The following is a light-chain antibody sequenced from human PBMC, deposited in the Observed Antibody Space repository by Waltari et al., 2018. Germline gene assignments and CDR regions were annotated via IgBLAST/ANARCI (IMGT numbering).Light chain of an antibody. CDR2: DAS. V-gene: IGKV3-11*01. J-gene: IGKJ4*01. CDR1: QSVGTY. CDR3: QQRRNWPLT. Sequence: EIVLTQSPAILSFSQGERATLSCRTSQSVGTYLAWYQQRPGQSPRLLIYDASYRATGIPASFSGSGSETHFTLTFSSLQPEDFAVYYCQQRRNWPLTFGGGTRVEI.